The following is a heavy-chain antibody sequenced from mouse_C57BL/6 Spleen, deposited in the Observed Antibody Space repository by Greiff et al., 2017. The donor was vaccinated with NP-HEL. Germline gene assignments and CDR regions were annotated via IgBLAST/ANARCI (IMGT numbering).Heavy chain of an antibody. Sequence: QVQLQQPGAELVRPGTSVKLSCKASGYTFTSYWMHWVKQRPGQGLEWIGVIDPSDSYTNYNQKFKGKATLTVDTSSSTAYMQLSSLTSEDSAVYYCATLVGRDYAMDYWGQGTSVTVSS. CDR3: ATLVGRDYAMDY. V-gene: IGHV1-59*01. CDR1: GYTFTSYW. CDR2: IDPSDSYT. D-gene: IGHD2-10*02. J-gene: IGHJ4*01.